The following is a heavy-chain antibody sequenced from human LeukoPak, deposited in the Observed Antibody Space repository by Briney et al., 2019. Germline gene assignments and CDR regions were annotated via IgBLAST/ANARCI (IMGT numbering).Heavy chain of an antibody. Sequence: GGSLKLSCAASGFTFSNYWMHWVRQAPGKGLVWVSVISSDGTTTAYADSVKGRFTISRDNAKNTLYLQMNSLRAEDTAIYYCAKAGRTGTYYFDYWGQGTLVTVSS. CDR2: ISSDGTTT. CDR1: GFTFSNYW. D-gene: IGHD3/OR15-3a*01. V-gene: IGHV3-74*01. J-gene: IGHJ4*02. CDR3: AKAGRTGTYYFDY.